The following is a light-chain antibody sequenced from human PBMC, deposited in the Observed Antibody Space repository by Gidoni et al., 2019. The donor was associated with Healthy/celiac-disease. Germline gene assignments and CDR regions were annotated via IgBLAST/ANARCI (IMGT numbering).Light chain of an antibody. CDR2: EGS. CDR3: CSYAGSSTYV. V-gene: IGLV2-23*01. CDR1: SSDVGSYNL. Sequence: QSARTQPAAVAGSPGQSITISGTGTSSDVGSYNLVSGYQKHPGKAPKLMIYEGSKRPSGVSTRFSVSKSGNTASLTISGLQAEDEADYYCCSYAGSSTYVFGTGTKVTVL. J-gene: IGLJ1*01.